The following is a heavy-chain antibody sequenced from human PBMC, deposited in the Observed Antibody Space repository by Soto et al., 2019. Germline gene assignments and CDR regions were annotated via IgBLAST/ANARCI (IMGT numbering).Heavy chain of an antibody. Sequence: PSETLSLTCTVSGGSISSGGYYSSWIRQHPGKGLEWIGYIYYSGSTYYNPSLKSRVTISVDTYKNQFSLKLSSVTAADAAVYYCARGMGYYDSSGHILDYWGQGTLVTVSS. CDR1: GGSISSGGYY. CDR3: ARGMGYYDSSGHILDY. V-gene: IGHV4-31*03. J-gene: IGHJ4*02. D-gene: IGHD3-22*01. CDR2: IYYSGST.